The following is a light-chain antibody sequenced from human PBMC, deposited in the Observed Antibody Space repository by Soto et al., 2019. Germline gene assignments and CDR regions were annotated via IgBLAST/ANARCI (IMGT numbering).Light chain of an antibody. CDR2: GAS. J-gene: IGKJ1*01. CDR1: QSVSSSY. Sequence: EIVLTQSPGTLSLSPGERATLSCRASQSVSSSYLAWYQQKPGQAPRLLIYGASSRATGIPDRFSGSGSGTYFTLTISRLEPEDFAVYYCQQYGSSRPFGQGTKVEIK. V-gene: IGKV3-20*01. CDR3: QQYGSSRP.